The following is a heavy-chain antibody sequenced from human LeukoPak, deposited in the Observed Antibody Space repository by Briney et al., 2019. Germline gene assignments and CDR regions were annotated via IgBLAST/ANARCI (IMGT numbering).Heavy chain of an antibody. CDR2: IWYDGSNK. D-gene: IGHD4-17*01. V-gene: IGHV3-33*01. Sequence: PGGSLRLSCAASGFTFSSYGMHWVRQAPGKGLEWVAVIWYDGSNKYYADSVKGRFTISRDNSKDTLYLQMNSLRAEDTAVYYCARDEKLGNDYGDLFDYWGQGTLVTVSS. CDR3: ARDEKLGNDYGDLFDY. J-gene: IGHJ4*02. CDR1: GFTFSSYG.